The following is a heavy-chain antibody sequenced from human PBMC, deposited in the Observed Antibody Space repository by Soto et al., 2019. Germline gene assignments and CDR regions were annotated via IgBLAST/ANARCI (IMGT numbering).Heavy chain of an antibody. CDR2: INAGNGNT. CDR3: AKGVENIVVVLDVFGYYGIDV. CDR1: GYSFTSYD. D-gene: IGHD2-2*01. V-gene: IGHV1-3*01. Sequence: ASVKVSCKASGYSFTSYDKYWVRQAPGQRNEWMGWINAGNGNTKYPQKFQDKVTLTSDTSVSTAYMGLRSLRSENTAVYICAKGVENIVVVLDVFGYYGIDVWGQGTTVTVSS. J-gene: IGHJ6*02.